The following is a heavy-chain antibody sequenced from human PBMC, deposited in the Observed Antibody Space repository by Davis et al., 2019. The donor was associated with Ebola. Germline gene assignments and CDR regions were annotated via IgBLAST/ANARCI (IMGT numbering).Heavy chain of an antibody. CDR2: ISTYNGNT. CDR3: ARDYCDTSGYYYDTFDI. V-gene: IGHV1-18*01. J-gene: IGHJ3*02. CDR1: GYTFSTCG. Sequence: AASVKVSCKASGYTFSTCGISWVRQAPGQGLEWVGWISTYNGNTNYAQKLQDRVTMTTDTSTTTVYMELRSLRSDDTALYYCARDYCDTSGYYYDTFDIWGQGTMVTVSS. D-gene: IGHD3-22*01.